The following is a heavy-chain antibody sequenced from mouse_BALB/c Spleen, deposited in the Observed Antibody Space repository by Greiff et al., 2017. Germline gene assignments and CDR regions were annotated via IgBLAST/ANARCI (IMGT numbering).Heavy chain of an antibody. CDR3: ARGYYDYGPFAY. D-gene: IGHD2-4*01. V-gene: IGHV7-3*02. Sequence: EVQGVESGGGLVQPGGSLRLSCATSGFTFTDYYMSWVRQPPGKALEWLGFIRNKANGYTTEYSASVKGRFTISRDNSQSIFYLQMNTLRAEDSATYYCARGYYDYGPFAYWGQGTLVTVSA. J-gene: IGHJ3*01. CDR1: GFTFTDYY. CDR2: IRNKANGYTT.